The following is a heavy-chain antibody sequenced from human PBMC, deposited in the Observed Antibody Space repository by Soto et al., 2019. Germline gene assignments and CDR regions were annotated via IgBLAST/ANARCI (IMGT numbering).Heavy chain of an antibody. J-gene: IGHJ6*02. Sequence: PWWSLRLCSAACGVTLNDSYMGWIRKTTGKGLEWVSYISSSGSTIYYADSVKGRFTISRDNAKNSLYLQMNSLRAEDTAVYYCARYYYDSSGYYYGYGMAVWGQGTTVTVSS. CDR2: ISSSGSTI. D-gene: IGHD3-22*01. V-gene: IGHV3-11*01. CDR3: ARYYYDSSGYYYGYGMAV. CDR1: GVTLNDSY.